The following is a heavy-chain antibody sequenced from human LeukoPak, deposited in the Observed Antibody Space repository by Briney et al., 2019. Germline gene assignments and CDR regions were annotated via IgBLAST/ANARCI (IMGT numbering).Heavy chain of an antibody. CDR2: IYYSGST. Sequence: SETLSLTCTVSGGSISSSSYYWGWIRQPPGKGLEWIGSIYYSGSTYYNPSLKSRVTISVDTSKNQFSLKLSSVTAADTAVYYCATYYYDSSGYHPGWYFDLWGRGTLVTVSS. V-gene: IGHV4-39*01. CDR1: GGSISSSSYY. J-gene: IGHJ2*01. D-gene: IGHD3-22*01. CDR3: ATYYYDSSGYHPGWYFDL.